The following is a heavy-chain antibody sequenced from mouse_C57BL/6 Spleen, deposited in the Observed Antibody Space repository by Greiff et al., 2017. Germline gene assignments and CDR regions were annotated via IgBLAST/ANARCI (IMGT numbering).Heavy chain of an antibody. J-gene: IGHJ3*01. D-gene: IGHD1-1*01. CDR2: IDPENGDT. V-gene: IGHV14-4*01. CDR3: TTDPITTYAC. CDR1: GFNIKDDY. Sequence: EVQLQQSGAELVRPGASVKLSCTASGFNIKDDYMHWVKQRPEQGLEWIGWIDPENGDTEYASKFQGKATITADTSSNTAYLQLSSLTSEDTAVYYCTTDPITTYACWGQGALVTVSA.